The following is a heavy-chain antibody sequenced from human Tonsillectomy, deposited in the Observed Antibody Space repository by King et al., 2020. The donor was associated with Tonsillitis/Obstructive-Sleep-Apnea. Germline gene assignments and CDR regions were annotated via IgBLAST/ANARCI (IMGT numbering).Heavy chain of an antibody. CDR3: ARPSIAASDTSPFDS. CDR1: GYSFTSYW. CDR2: IYPGDSDT. J-gene: IGHJ4*02. Sequence: VQLVESGAEVKKPGESLKISCKGSGYSFTSYWIGWVRQMPGKGLEWMGIIYPGDSDTRYSPSFQGQVTISADKSISTAYLQWSSLKASDTAIYYCARPSIAASDTSPFDSWGQGTLVTVSS. V-gene: IGHV5-51*01. D-gene: IGHD6-13*01.